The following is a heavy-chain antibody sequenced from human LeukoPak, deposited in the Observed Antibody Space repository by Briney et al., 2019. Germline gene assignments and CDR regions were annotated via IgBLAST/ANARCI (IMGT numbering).Heavy chain of an antibody. CDR2: INPNSGGT. D-gene: IGHD3-10*01. Sequence: ASVKVSCKASGYTFTGYYMHWVRQAPGQGLEWMGWINPNSGGTNYAQKFQGRVTMTRDTSISTAYMEVSRLRSDDTAVYYCASNSRLWFGESTQHYYYYYMDVWGKGTTVTVSS. V-gene: IGHV1-2*02. CDR3: ASNSRLWFGESTQHYYYYYMDV. J-gene: IGHJ6*03. CDR1: GYTFTGYY.